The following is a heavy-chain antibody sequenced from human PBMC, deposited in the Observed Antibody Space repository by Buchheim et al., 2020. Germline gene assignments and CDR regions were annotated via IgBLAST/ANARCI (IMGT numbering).Heavy chain of an antibody. CDR1: GFTFSSYA. D-gene: IGHD3-3*01. Sequence: QVQLVESGGGVVQPGRSLRLSCAASGFTFSSYAMHWVRQAPGKGLEWVAVISYDGSNKYYADSVKGRFTISRDNSKNTLYLQMNSLRADDTAVYYCARAGIGYDFWSGYLPYYYYGMDVWGQGTT. V-gene: IGHV3-30-3*01. CDR2: ISYDGSNK. J-gene: IGHJ6*02. CDR3: ARAGIGYDFWSGYLPYYYYGMDV.